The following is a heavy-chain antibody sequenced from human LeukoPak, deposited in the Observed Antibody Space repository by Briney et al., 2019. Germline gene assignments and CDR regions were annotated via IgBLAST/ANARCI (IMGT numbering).Heavy chain of an antibody. D-gene: IGHD3-16*01. J-gene: IGHJ5*02. CDR1: GDSFTIYN. V-gene: IGHV4-4*07. CDR3: ARQIGGDWFDP. CDR2: IYISGST. Sequence: PSQTLSLTCTVSGDSFTIYNWNWIRQPAGKGLECIGRIYISGSTNYNPSLKSRVSVSADTSKNQISLRLTSVTAADTAVYYCARQIGGDWFDPWGQGTLVIVSP.